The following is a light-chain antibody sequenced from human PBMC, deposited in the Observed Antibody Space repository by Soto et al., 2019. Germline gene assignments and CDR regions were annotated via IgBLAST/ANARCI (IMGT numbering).Light chain of an antibody. CDR1: RSISNY. Sequence: DIQMTQSPSSLSASVGDAVSLTCRASRSISNYLNWYQQKPGRAPKLLISGASSLQRGVPSRFSRSGSGTTFTLTITSLQPDDFAIYFCQQSYTAPYTFGPGTKVEIK. V-gene: IGKV1-39*01. CDR2: GAS. J-gene: IGKJ3*01. CDR3: QQSYTAPYT.